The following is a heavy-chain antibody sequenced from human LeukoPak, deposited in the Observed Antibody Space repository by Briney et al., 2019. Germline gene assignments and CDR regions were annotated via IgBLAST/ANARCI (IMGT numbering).Heavy chain of an antibody. CDR3: ALDILTGYYYPSGLDY. CDR1: GYTFTGYY. CDR2: INPNSGGT. D-gene: IGHD3-9*01. J-gene: IGHJ4*02. Sequence: ASVKVSCKASGYTFTGYYMHWVRQAPGQGLEWMGWINPNSGGTNYAQKFQGWVTMTRDTSISTAYMELSRLRSEDTAVYYCALDILTGYYYPSGLDYWGQGTLVTVSS. V-gene: IGHV1-2*04.